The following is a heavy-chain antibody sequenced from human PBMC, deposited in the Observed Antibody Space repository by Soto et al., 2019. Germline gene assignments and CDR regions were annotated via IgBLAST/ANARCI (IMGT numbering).Heavy chain of an antibody. V-gene: IGHV4-34*01. Sequence: SETLSLTCAVSVVSFSGNYWTWIRQPPGTGLEWIGEINHSGSTNYNPSLKSRVTISVDTSKNQFSLKLTSVTAADTAVYYCARDKITGLFDYWGQGTLVTVS. CDR1: VVSFSGNY. D-gene: IGHD2-8*02. CDR2: INHSGST. CDR3: ARDKITGLFDY. J-gene: IGHJ4*02.